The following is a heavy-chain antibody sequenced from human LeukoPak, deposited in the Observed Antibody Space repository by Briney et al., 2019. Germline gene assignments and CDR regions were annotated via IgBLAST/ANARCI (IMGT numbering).Heavy chain of an antibody. CDR3: AKDVGGSATTV. CDR1: GSTFDTPG. Sequence: PGRSPRPSCAAAGSTFDTPGTRSARQAPGRGLEWVSSISWSGDRMGYADAVKGRFTISRDNAENSLFLQMNSLRVEDTALYYCAKDVGGSATTVWGQETQVT. CDR2: ISWSGDRM. D-gene: IGHD2-2*01. J-gene: IGHJ4*02. V-gene: IGHV3-9*01.